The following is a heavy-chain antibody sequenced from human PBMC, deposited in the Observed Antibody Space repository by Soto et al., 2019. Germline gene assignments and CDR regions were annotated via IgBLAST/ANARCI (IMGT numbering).Heavy chain of an antibody. D-gene: IGHD2-21*02. CDR1: GYTFTGYY. CDR3: ARVGYCGGDCSFPDY. J-gene: IGHJ4*02. V-gene: IGHV1-2*04. Sequence: ASVKVSCKASGYTFTGYYIHWVRQAPGQGLEWMGWINPNSGGTNYAQKFQGWVTMTRDTSISTAYMELSRLTSDDTAVYYCARVGYCGGDCSFPDYWGQGTLVTVSS. CDR2: INPNSGGT.